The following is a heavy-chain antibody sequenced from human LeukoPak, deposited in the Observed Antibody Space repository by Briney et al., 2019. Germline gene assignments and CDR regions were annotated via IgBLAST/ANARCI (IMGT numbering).Heavy chain of an antibody. CDR1: GYTFTGYY. V-gene: IGHV1-2*02. CDR2: INPNSGGT. D-gene: IGHD6-13*01. CDR3: ARVIIAAPHVPGKYGMDV. Sequence: ASEKVSCKASGYTFTGYYMHWVRQAPGQGLEWMGWINPNSGGTNYAQKFQGRVTMTRDTSISTAYMELSRLRSDDTAVYYCARVIIAAPHVPGKYGMDVWGQGTTFTVPS. J-gene: IGHJ6*02.